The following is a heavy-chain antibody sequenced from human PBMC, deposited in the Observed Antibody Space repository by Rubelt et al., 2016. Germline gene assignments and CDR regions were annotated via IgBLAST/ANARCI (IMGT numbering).Heavy chain of an antibody. CDR3: ARDSRSTVTKSPKYYYYYYGMDV. J-gene: IGHJ6*02. D-gene: IGHD4-17*01. Sequence: DGTNKYYADSVKGRFTISRDNSKNTLYLQMNSLRPEDTAVYYCARDSRSTVTKSPKYYYYYYGMDVWGQGTTVTVSS. CDR2: DGTNK. V-gene: IGHV3-30*01.